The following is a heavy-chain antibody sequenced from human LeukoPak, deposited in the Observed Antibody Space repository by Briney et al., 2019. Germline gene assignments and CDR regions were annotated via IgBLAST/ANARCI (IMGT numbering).Heavy chain of an antibody. CDR1: GGSFSGYY. D-gene: IGHD6-25*01. J-gene: IGHJ4*02. V-gene: IGHV3-21*01. CDR2: ISSSSSYI. CDR3: ASTSSGALGY. Sequence: PSETLSLTCAVYGGSFSGYYWSWIRQPPGKGLEWVSSISSSSSYIYYADSVKGRFTISRDNAKNSLYLQMNSLRAEDTAVYYCASTSSGALGYWGQGTLVTVSS.